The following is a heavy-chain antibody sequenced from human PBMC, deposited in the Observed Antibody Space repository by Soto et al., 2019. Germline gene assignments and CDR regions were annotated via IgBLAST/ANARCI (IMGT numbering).Heavy chain of an antibody. D-gene: IGHD6-6*01. V-gene: IGHV4-39*01. CDR2: IYYSGST. J-gene: IGHJ6*03. CDR1: GGSISSSSYY. Sequence: QLQLQESGPGLVKPSETLSLTSTVSGGSISSSSYYWGWILQPPGKGLEWIGSIYYSGSTYYNPSLKSRVTISVDTSKNQFSLKLSSVTAADTAVYYCASIEYSSSSNYYYYYMDVWGKGTTVTVSS. CDR3: ASIEYSSSSNYYYYYMDV.